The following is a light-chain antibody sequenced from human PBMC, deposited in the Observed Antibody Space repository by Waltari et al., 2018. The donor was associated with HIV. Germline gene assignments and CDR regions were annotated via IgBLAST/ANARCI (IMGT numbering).Light chain of an antibody. Sequence: QSALTQPASVSGSPGQSITHPCTETSRGVGSYNLLSWYQHYGGKAPKLLIYEVTKRPSGISSRFSGSKSGNTASLTISDLQAEDEATYYCCSYGSSATFVVFGGGTRVTV. CDR3: CSYGSSATFVV. J-gene: IGLJ2*01. V-gene: IGLV2-23*02. CDR2: EVT. CDR1: SRGVGSYNL.